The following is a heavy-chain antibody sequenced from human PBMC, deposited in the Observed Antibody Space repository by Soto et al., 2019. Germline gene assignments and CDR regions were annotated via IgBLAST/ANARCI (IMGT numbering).Heavy chain of an antibody. CDR3: AREEYYYGSGALFDY. D-gene: IGHD3-10*01. J-gene: IGHJ4*02. V-gene: IGHV1-69*04. CDR1: GGTFSSYT. CDR2: IIPILGIA. Sequence: SVKVSCKASGGTFSSYTISWMRQVPGQGLEWMGRIIPILGIANYAQKFQGRVTITADKSTSTAYMELSSLRSEDTAVYYCAREEYYYGSGALFDYWGQGTLVTVSS.